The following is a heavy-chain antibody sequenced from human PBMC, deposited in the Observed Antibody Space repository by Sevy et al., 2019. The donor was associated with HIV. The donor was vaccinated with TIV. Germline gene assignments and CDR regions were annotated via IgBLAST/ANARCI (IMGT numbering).Heavy chain of an antibody. CDR2: MNHSGST. CDR1: GGSFSGYY. Sequence: SETLSLTCAVYGGSFSGYYWSWIRQPPGKVLEWIGEMNHSGSTNYNPSLKSRVTISVDTSKNQFSLKLSSVTAADTAVYYCARSGKGREQWLVRNWGQGTLVTVSS. D-gene: IGHD6-19*01. V-gene: IGHV4-34*01. J-gene: IGHJ4*02. CDR3: ARSGKGREQWLVRN.